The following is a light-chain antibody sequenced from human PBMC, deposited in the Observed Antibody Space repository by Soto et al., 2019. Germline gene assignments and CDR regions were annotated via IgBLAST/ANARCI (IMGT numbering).Light chain of an antibody. V-gene: IGKV1-5*01. CDR2: DAS. J-gene: IGKJ5*01. CDR3: QQYNSYLIT. CDR1: QSISSW. Sequence: DIQMTQSPSTRSAAVGDRVTITCRASQSISSWLAWYQQKPGKAPKLLIYDASSLESGVPSRFSGSGSGTEFTLTISSLQPDDFATYYCQQYNSYLITFGQGTRL.